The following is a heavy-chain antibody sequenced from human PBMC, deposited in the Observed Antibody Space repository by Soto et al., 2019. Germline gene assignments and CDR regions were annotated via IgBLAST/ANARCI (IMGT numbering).Heavy chain of an antibody. CDR2: IFYSGST. D-gene: IGHD3-22*01. CDR3: ARGAFLYYDSSGYCYIDY. CDR1: GGSISGYY. V-gene: IGHV4-59*01. J-gene: IGHJ4*02. Sequence: PSETQSLTCTVPGGSISGYYWSWIRQSPGKGLEWIGYIFYSGSTNYNPSLKSRVTISVDTSKNQFSLKLSSVTAADTAVYHCARGAFLYYDSSGYCYIDYWGQGTLVNVSS.